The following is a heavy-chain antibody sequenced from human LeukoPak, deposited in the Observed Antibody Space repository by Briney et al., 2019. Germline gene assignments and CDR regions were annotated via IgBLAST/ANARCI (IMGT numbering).Heavy chain of an antibody. J-gene: IGHJ4*02. CDR3: AKDPGAFSGLGYDY. CDR2: ISGSGAGT. V-gene: IGHV3-23*01. D-gene: IGHD5-12*01. Sequence: GGSLRLSCAASGFTFTTYAMSWVRQAPGKGLEWVSTISGSGAGTHYADSVKGRFTISRDNSKNTLYLQVNSLRAEDTAVYYCAKDPGAFSGLGYDYWGQGTLVTVSS. CDR1: GFTFTTYA.